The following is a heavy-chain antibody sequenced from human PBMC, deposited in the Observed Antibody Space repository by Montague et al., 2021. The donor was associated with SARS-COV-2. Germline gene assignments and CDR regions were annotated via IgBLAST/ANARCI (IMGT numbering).Heavy chain of an antibody. CDR1: GYSISSGYY. CDR3: ARNVTLGMDV. CDR2: IEYSGST. J-gene: IGHJ6*02. V-gene: IGHV4-38-2*02. Sequence: SETLSLTCIVSGYSISSGYYWGWVRQTPGKGLEWLGFIEYSGSTYYNPSLKTRVTMSLDTSKNQFSLKLISVTAADTALYYCARNVTLGMDVWGRGTTVTVSS.